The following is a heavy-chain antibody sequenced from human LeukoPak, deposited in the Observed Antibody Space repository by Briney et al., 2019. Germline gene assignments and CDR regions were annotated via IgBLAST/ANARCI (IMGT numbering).Heavy chain of an antibody. CDR2: IYHSGST. CDR3: AREGEAAAAFDY. Sequence: SETLSLTCTVSGYSISSGYYWGWIRQPPGKGLEWIGSIYHSGSTYYNPSLKSRVTISVDTSKNQFSLKLSSVTAADTAVYYCAREGEAAAAFDYWGQGTLVTVSS. J-gene: IGHJ4*02. CDR1: GYSISSGYY. D-gene: IGHD6-13*01. V-gene: IGHV4-38-2*02.